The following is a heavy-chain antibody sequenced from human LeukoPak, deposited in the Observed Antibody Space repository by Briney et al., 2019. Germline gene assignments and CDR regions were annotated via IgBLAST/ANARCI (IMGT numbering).Heavy chain of an antibody. J-gene: IGHJ2*01. Sequence: PSETLSLTCAVYGVSFSGYYWSWIRQPPGKGLEWIGEINHSGSTNYNPSLKSRITISIDRSKNQFSLKLSSVTAADTAVYYCARGDYSSSSDWYFDLWGRGTLVTVSS. CDR2: INHSGST. CDR1: GVSFSGYY. V-gene: IGHV4-34*01. D-gene: IGHD6-6*01. CDR3: ARGDYSSSSDWYFDL.